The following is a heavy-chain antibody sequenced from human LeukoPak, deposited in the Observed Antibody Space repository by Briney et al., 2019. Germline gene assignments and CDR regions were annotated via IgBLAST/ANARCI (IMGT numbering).Heavy chain of an antibody. D-gene: IGHD6-19*01. V-gene: IGHV3-48*03. J-gene: IGHJ4*02. CDR2: ISSSGSTI. CDR3: ARVMCGWYHADY. CDR1: GFTFSSYE. Sequence: PGGSLRLSCAASGFTFSSYEMNWVRQAPGKGLEWVSYISSSGSTIYYADSVKGRFTISRDNAKNSLYLQMNSLRAEDTAVYYCARVMCGWYHADYWGQGTLVTVSS.